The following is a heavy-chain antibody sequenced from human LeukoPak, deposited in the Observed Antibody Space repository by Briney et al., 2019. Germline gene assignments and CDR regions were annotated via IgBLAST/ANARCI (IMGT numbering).Heavy chain of an antibody. J-gene: IGHJ5*02. CDR1: GGSISSGGYY. Sequence: SETLSLTCTVSGGSISSGGYYWSWIRQHPGKGLEWIGYIYYSGSTYYNPSLKSRVTISVDTSKNQFSLKLSSVTAADTAVYYCARLVYSSGWYWFDPWGQGTLVTVSS. V-gene: IGHV4-31*03. CDR2: IYYSGST. D-gene: IGHD6-19*01. CDR3: ARLVYSSGWYWFDP.